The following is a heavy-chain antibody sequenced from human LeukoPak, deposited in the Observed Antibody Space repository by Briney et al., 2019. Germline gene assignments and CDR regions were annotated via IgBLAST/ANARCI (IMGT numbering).Heavy chain of an antibody. J-gene: IGHJ4*02. CDR2: ISGSGSTI. D-gene: IGHD3-22*01. CDR3: TRDAVVVVGPGFDV. CDR1: GFTFSNYA. Sequence: GGSLRLSCAASGFTFSNYAMHWVRQAPGKGLEWVSYISGSGSTIYYADSVKGRFTISRDNAENSLYLQMHSLRAEDTAVYYCTRDAVVVVGPGFDVWGQGTLVTVSS. V-gene: IGHV3-48*03.